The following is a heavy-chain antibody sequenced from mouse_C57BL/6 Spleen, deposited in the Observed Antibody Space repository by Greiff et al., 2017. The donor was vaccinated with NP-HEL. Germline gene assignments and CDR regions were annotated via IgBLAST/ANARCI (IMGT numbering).Heavy chain of an antibody. J-gene: IGHJ2*01. CDR1: GYTFTSYW. D-gene: IGHD4-1*01. CDR2: IHPNSGST. V-gene: IGHV1-64*01. CDR3: ASTSGPSYYFDY. Sequence: QVQLQQPGAELVKPGASVKLSCKASGYTFTSYWMHWVKQRPGQGLEWIGMIHPNSGSTNYNEKFKSKATLTVDKSSSTAYMQLSSLTSEDSAVYYFASTSGPSYYFDYWGQGTTLTVSS.